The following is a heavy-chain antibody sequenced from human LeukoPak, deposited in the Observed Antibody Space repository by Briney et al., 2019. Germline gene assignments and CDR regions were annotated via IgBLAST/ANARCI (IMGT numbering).Heavy chain of an antibody. CDR3: PTETNGRHYDY. CDR1: GLTFSTSG. V-gene: IGHV3-21*06. J-gene: IGHJ4*02. CDR2: IGPTGSDR. Sequence: GGSLRLSCTASGLTFSTSGFNWVRQAPGKGLEWVASIGPTGSDRYHADSIKGRFTISRDNANNFLYLQMNSLRAEDTAVYYCPTETNGRHYDYWGQGTLLTVSS. D-gene: IGHD1-14*01.